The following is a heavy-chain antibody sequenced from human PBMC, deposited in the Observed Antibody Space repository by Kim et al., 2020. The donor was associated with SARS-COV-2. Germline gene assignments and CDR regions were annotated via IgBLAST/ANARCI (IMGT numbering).Heavy chain of an antibody. CDR1: GLNFYIQY. CDR2: IGGSGGVV. J-gene: IGHJ4*02. Sequence: GGSLRLSCAASGLNFYIQYMTWIRQAPGKGLEWVSFIGGSGGVVSYADSVRGRFTISRDNARNTVYLQMNSLRVEDTAMYYCAPLHFYSSAHWGQGTLVT. V-gene: IGHV3-11*04. D-gene: IGHD6-19*01. CDR3: APLHFYSSAH.